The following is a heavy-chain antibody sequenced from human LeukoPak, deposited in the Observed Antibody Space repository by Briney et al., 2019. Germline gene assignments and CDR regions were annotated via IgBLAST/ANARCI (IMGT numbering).Heavy chain of an antibody. Sequence: GGSLRLSCAASGFTFNAHYMTWVRQAPGKGLEWVSTISGSGGSTYYADSVKGRFTVSRDNSKNTLYLQMNSLRAEDTAVFYCAKIQDWGRPSYFDYWGQGTLVTVS. CDR2: ISGSGGST. CDR1: GFTFNAHY. V-gene: IGHV3-23*01. D-gene: IGHD3-16*01. J-gene: IGHJ4*02. CDR3: AKIQDWGRPSYFDY.